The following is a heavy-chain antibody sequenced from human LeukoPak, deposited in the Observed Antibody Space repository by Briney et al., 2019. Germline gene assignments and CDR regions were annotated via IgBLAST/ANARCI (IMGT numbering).Heavy chain of an antibody. CDR2: ISGNGGST. V-gene: IGHV3-23*01. Sequence: PGGSLRLSCGASGFTFSSYAMTWVRQAPGKGLAWVSAISGNGGSTYYADSVKGRFTISRDNSKNTLYLQMSSLRAEDTAVYYRAKSTIFGVIIQAHSSLDFWGQGTLVTVSS. CDR3: AKSTIFGVIIQAHSSLDF. D-gene: IGHD3-3*01. J-gene: IGHJ4*02. CDR1: GFTFSSYA.